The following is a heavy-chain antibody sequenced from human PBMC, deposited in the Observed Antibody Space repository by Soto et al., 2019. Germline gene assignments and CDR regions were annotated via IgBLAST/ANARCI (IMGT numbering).Heavy chain of an antibody. D-gene: IGHD3-16*01. J-gene: IGHJ6*02. CDR1: GYTFSSYY. CDR2: INPSGGST. CDR3: ARGIQGEEYDYGMDV. V-gene: IGHV1-46*01. Sequence: ASVKVSCKASGYTFSSYYMYWVRQAPGQGLEWMGIINPSGGSTRYAQKFQGRVTMTRDTSTSTVYMEVSSLRSEDTAVYYCARGIQGEEYDYGMDVWGQGTTVTVS.